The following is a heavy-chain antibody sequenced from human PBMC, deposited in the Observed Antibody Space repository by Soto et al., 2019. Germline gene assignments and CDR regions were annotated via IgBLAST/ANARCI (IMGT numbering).Heavy chain of an antibody. Sequence: SETLSLTCTVSGGSISSGDYYWSWIRQPPGKGLEWIGYIYYSGSTYYNPSLKSRVTISVDTSKNQFSLKLSSVTAADTAVYYCARDGPDEKPDTFYCSGGSCTPSAEYFQHWGQGTLVTVSS. J-gene: IGHJ1*01. CDR1: GGSISSGDYY. V-gene: IGHV4-30-4*01. CDR3: ARDGPDEKPDTFYCSGGSCTPSAEYFQH. CDR2: IYYSGST. D-gene: IGHD2-15*01.